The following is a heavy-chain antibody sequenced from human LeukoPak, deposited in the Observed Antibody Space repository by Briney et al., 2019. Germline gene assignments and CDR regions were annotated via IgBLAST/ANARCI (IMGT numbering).Heavy chain of an antibody. J-gene: IGHJ4*02. CDR2: ISSSGSTI. Sequence: GGSLRLSCAASGFTFSSYEMNWVRQAPGKGLEWVSYISSSGSTIYYADSVKGRFTISRDNAKNSLYLQMNSLRAEDTALYHCARGRGSGSYYFDYWGQGTLVTVSS. D-gene: IGHD3-10*01. CDR1: GFTFSSYE. CDR3: ARGRGSGSYYFDY. V-gene: IGHV3-48*03.